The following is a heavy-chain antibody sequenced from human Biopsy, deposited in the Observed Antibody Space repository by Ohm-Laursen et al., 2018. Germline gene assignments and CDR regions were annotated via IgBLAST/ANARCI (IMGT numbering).Heavy chain of an antibody. CDR3: ARDRYRWDMAAVVAAHYNEYYHALDV. J-gene: IGHJ6*02. V-gene: IGHV1-18*01. CDR1: GYTFISFG. Sequence: ASVKVSCKASGYTFISFGITWVRQAPGQGLEWVGYIGGDNGDTKYAQKVQGRVTMTTDTSTSTAYMELRSLRSDDTAFYYCARDRYRWDMAAVVAAHYNEYYHALDVWGQGTAVTVSS. D-gene: IGHD2-15*01. CDR2: IGGDNGDT.